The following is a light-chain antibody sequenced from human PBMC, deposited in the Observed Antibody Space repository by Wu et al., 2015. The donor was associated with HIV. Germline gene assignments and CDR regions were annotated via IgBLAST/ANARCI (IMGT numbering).Light chain of an antibody. CDR1: QSLGNS. CDR2: EAS. CDR3: QQYNSYSPDS. V-gene: IGKV1-5*03. J-gene: IGKJ2*03. Sequence: IQMTQSPSTLSASVGDRVTITCRASQSLGNSLAWYQHKPGQAPKLLIWEASSLDSGVPLRFGGSGSGTEFTLTISSLQPDDFATYYCQQYNSYSPDSFGQGTQAGDQT.